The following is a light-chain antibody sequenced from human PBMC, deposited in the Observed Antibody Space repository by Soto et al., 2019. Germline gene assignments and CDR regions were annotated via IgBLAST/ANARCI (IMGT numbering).Light chain of an antibody. J-gene: IGKJ2*01. CDR1: QSLLHSNGYNY. Sequence: DIVMTQSPLSLPVTPGEPASISCRSSQSLLHSNGYNYLDWYLQKPGQSPQLLIYLGSYRASVVPDRFTGSGSGTNFTLKISRVEAEDVGVYYCMQALQTPYTFGQGTKLEIK. CDR3: MQALQTPYT. V-gene: IGKV2-28*01. CDR2: LGS.